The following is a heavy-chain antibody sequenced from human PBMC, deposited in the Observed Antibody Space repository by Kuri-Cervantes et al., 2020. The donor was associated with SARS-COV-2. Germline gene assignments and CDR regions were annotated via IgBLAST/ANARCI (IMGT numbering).Heavy chain of an antibody. V-gene: IGHV3-7*03. CDR2: IKKDGSEK. Sequence: GESLKISCAAPGFTFSGYSMSWVHQAPGKGLQWVANIKKDGSEKYYADSVKGRFTISRDNSKNTLYLQMNSLRAEDTAVYYCARDRPSGSYLNYFDYWGQGTLVTVSS. CDR1: GFTFSGYS. J-gene: IGHJ4*02. CDR3: ARDRPSGSYLNYFDY. D-gene: IGHD1-26*01.